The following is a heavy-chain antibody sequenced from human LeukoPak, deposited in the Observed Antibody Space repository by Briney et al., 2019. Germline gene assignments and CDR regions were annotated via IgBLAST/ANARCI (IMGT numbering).Heavy chain of an antibody. D-gene: IGHD3-3*01. V-gene: IGHV1-2*02. J-gene: IGHJ5*02. CDR2: INPNSGGT. CDR1: GYTFTGYY. Sequence: ASVKVSCKASGYTFTGYYMHWVRQAPGQGLEWMGWINPNSGGTNYAQKFQGRVTMTRDTSISTAYMELSRLRSDDTAVYYCARVNIRYFGGWIMTRGGEGDWFDPWGQGTLVTVSS. CDR3: ARVNIRYFGGWIMTRGGEGDWFDP.